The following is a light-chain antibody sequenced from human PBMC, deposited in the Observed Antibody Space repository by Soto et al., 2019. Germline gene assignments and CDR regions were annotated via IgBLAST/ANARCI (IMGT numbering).Light chain of an antibody. CDR1: IDDVGGYDY. V-gene: IGLV2-14*01. J-gene: IGLJ1*01. CDR3: SSYTNITTYV. CDR2: EVT. Sequence: QSALTQPASVSGSPGQSITISCTGTIDDVGGYDYVSWYQQYPGTAPKLIIYEVTYRPSGVSTRFSGSKSGNTASLTISGLQSEDEADYYCSSYTNITTYVFGSGTKLTVL.